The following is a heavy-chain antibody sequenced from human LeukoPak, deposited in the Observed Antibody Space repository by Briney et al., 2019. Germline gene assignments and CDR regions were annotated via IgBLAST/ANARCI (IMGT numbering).Heavy chain of an antibody. CDR2: ISGSASDV. CDR1: GFTFSDSY. V-gene: IGHV3-11*01. Sequence: GGSLRLSCAASGFTFSDSYMTWIRQAPGKGLELLSYISGSASDVNYIDSVRGRFTISRDNAKNSLYLHMNSLTVEDTAVYYCSRDPRHNDYWGQGTLVAVSS. J-gene: IGHJ4*02. CDR3: SRDPRHNDY.